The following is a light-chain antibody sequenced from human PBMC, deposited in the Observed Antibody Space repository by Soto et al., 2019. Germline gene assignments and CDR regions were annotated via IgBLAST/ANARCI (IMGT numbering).Light chain of an antibody. J-gene: IGKJ1*01. CDR1: QGISSY. V-gene: IGKV1-9*01. Sequence: IQLTQSPSSLSASVGDRVTITCRASQGISSYLAWYQQKPGKAPKLLIYAASTLQSGVPSRFSGSGSGTEFTLTISSLQPEDFATYYCQQYNSYSQTFGQGTKVDIK. CDR3: QQYNSYSQT. CDR2: AAS.